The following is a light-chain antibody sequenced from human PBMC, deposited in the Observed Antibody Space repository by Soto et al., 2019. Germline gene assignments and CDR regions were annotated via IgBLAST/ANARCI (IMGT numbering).Light chain of an antibody. CDR1: QSVSIY. CDR3: QQSFSTVFT. V-gene: IGKV1-39*01. J-gene: IGKJ3*01. CDR2: AAS. Sequence: DIQMTQSPSSLSASVGDRVTITCRASQSVSIYLNWYQQKPGKAPKLLIYAASNLQSGVPSRFSGTGSATDFTLNISSLQPEDFATYYCQQSFSTVFTFGPGTKVEIK.